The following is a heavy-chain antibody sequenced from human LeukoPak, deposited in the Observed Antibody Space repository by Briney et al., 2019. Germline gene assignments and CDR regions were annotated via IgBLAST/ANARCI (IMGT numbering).Heavy chain of an antibody. CDR3: ARAAARITIFGVVGDAFDI. J-gene: IGHJ3*02. CDR1: GYTFSSYG. V-gene: IGHV1-18*01. CDR2: ISGYNGNT. Sequence: ASVKVSCKASGYTFSSYGISWVRQAPGQGLEWMGWISGYNGNTNYASKLQGRVTMTTDTFTSTAYMELRSLRSDDTAVYYCARAAARITIFGVVGDAFDIWGQGTMVTVSS. D-gene: IGHD3-3*01.